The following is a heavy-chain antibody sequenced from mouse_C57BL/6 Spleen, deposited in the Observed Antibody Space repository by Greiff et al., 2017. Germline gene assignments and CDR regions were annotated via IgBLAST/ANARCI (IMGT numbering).Heavy chain of an antibody. CDR1: GYTFTSYW. CDR3: ARGGYGNWYFDV. Sequence: QVQLKQPGAELVMPGASVKLSCKASGYTFTSYWMHWVKQRPGQGLEWIGEIDPSDSYTNYNQKFKGKSTLTVDKSSSTAYMQLSSLTSEDSAVYYCARGGYGNWYFDVWGTGTTVTVSS. D-gene: IGHD2-2*01. J-gene: IGHJ1*03. CDR2: IDPSDSYT. V-gene: IGHV1-69*01.